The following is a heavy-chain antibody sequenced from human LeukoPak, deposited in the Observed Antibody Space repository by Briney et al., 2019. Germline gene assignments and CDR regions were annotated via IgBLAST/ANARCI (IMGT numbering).Heavy chain of an antibody. CDR1: GGSISSGGYS. V-gene: IGHV4-30-4*07. D-gene: IGHD6-19*01. CDR3: ARARSGYSSLDY. J-gene: IGHJ4*02. CDR2: ISYSGST. Sequence: PSQTLSLTCAVSGGSISSGGYSWSWIRQPPGKGLEWIGYISYSGSTNYNPSLSSRVTISVDTSKNRFSLKLSSVTAADTAVYYCARARSGYSSLDYWGQGALVTVSS.